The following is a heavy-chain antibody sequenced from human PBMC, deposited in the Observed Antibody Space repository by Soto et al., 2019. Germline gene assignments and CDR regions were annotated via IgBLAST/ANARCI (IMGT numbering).Heavy chain of an antibody. CDR1: GGSISSYY. J-gene: IGHJ4*02. V-gene: IGHV4-59*01. D-gene: IGHD4-17*01. CDR3: ARGLYGDFFDY. CDR2: IYYSGST. Sequence: SETLSLTCTVSGGSISSYYWSWIRQPPGKGLEWIGYIYYSGSTNYNPSLKSRVTISVDTSKNQFSLKLSSVTAADTAVYYCARGLYGDFFDYWGQGTLVTVSS.